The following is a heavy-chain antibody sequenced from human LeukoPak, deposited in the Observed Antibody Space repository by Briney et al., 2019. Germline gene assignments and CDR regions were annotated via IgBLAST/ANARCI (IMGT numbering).Heavy chain of an antibody. CDR3: ARDRVEYYFDY. CDR2: ISSSSSYI. J-gene: IGHJ4*02. V-gene: IGHV3-21*01. CDR1: GFTFSSYS. Sequence: GGSLRLSCAASGFTFSSYSMNWVRQAPGKGLEWVSSISSSSSYIYYTDSVKGRFTISRDNAKNSLYLQMNSLRAEDTAVYYCARDRVEYYFDYWGQGTLVTVSS. D-gene: IGHD3-10*01.